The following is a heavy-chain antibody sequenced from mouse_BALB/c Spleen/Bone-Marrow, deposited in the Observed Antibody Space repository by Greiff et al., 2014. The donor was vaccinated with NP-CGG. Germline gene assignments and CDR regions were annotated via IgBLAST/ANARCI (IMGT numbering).Heavy chain of an antibody. CDR3: ARKVWYYAMDY. CDR1: GYTFTSYV. Sequence: EVQLQQSGPELVKPGASVKMSCKASGYTFTSYVMHWVKQKPGQGLEWIGYINPYNDGTKYNEKFKGKATLTSDKSSSTAYMELSSLNSKDSAVDYCARKVWYYAMDYWGQGTSVTVSS. CDR2: INPYNDGT. D-gene: IGHD2-10*02. J-gene: IGHJ4*01. V-gene: IGHV1-14*01.